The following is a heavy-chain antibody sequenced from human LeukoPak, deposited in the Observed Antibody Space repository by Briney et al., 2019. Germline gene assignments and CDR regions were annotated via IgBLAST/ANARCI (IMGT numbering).Heavy chain of an antibody. J-gene: IGHJ4*02. D-gene: IGHD2-2*01. V-gene: IGHV4-34*01. CDR3: ARAAYCSSTNCYGFDY. Sequence: SETLSLTCSVYGGSFSAFYWNWIRQPPGKGLEWVGEVNHSGSTYYNPSLKSRVTFSVDTSKKQFSLKLTSVTAADTAVYYCARAAYCSSTNCYGFDYWGQGTLVTVSS. CDR1: GGSFSAFY. CDR2: VNHSGST.